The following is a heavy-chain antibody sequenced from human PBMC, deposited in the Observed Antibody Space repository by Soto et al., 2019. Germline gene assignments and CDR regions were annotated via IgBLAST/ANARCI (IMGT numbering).Heavy chain of an antibody. J-gene: IGHJ5*02. V-gene: IGHV3-48*01. CDR1: GFTFSSYA. Sequence: PGGSLRLSCAASGFTFSSYAMSWVLQAPGKGLEWVSAISGSSSTIYYADSVKGRFTISRDNAKNSLYLQMNSLRAEDTAVYYCARHPERIAQIGWFDPWGQGTLVTVSS. CDR3: ARHPERIAQIGWFDP. CDR2: ISGSSSTI. D-gene: IGHD6-13*01.